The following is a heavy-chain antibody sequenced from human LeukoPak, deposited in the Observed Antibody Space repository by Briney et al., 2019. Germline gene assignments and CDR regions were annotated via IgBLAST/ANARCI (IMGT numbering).Heavy chain of an antibody. V-gene: IGHV3-74*01. CDR2: INSDGSST. D-gene: IGHD2-15*01. CDR1: GFTFSSYW. CDR3: ASYCSGGSCYWEPDAFDI. J-gene: IGHJ3*02. Sequence: PGGSLRLSCAASGFTFSSYWMHWVRQAPGKGLVWVSRINSDGSSTSYADSVKGRFTISRDNAKNTLYLQMNSLRAEDTAVYYCASYCSGGSCYWEPDAFDIWGQGKMVAVSS.